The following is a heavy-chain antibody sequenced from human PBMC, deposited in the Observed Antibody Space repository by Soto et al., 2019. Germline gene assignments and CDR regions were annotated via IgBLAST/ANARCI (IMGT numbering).Heavy chain of an antibody. CDR1: GGTFSSYA. CDR2: IIPIFGTA. V-gene: IGHV1-69*12. J-gene: IGHJ6*02. Sequence: QVQLVQSGAEVKKPGSSVKVSCKASGGTFSSYAISWVRQAPGQGLEWMGGIIPIFGTANYAQKFQGRVTITADEATXXAXMXXSSLRSEDTAVYYCARITGCSGGSCGSGGYYGMDVWGQGTTVTVSS. D-gene: IGHD2-15*01. CDR3: ARITGCSGGSCGSGGYYGMDV.